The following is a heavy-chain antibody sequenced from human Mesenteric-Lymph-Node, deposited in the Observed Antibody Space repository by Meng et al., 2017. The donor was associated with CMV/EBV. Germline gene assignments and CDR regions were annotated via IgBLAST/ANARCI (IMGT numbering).Heavy chain of an antibody. CDR3: AKDWGYCISDSCYSPLGDYYYGLDV. V-gene: IGHV3-23*03. CDR2: ISSGGGIT. Sequence: GESLKISCAASGFTFSSYAMTWVRQAPGKGLEWVSLISSGGGITYYADSVKGRFTFSRDNSKNTLFLQMNSLTAEDTAVYYCAKDWGYCISDSCYSPLGDYYYGLDVWGQGTTVTVSS. J-gene: IGHJ6*02. CDR1: GFTFSSYA. D-gene: IGHD2-2*02.